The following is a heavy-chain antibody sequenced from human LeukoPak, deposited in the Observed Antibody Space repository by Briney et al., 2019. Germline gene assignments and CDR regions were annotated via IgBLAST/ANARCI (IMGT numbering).Heavy chain of an antibody. Sequence: ASVKVSCKASGGTFSSYAINWVRQAPGQGLEWMGGIIPIFGTANYAQKFQGRVTITADESTSTAYMELSSLRSEDTAVYYCARGASVPAAINYYYYYMDVWGKGTTVTVSS. CDR1: GGTFSSYA. J-gene: IGHJ6*03. V-gene: IGHV1-69*13. CDR2: IIPIFGTA. CDR3: ARGASVPAAINYYYYYMDV. D-gene: IGHD2-2*01.